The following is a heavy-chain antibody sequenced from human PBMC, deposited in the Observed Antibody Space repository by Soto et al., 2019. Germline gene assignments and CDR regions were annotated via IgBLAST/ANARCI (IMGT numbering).Heavy chain of an antibody. CDR3: ERIMSSRYYHSSGYYETHDY. CDR1: GFTFSSYA. D-gene: IGHD3-22*01. Sequence: GGSLRLSCAASGFTFSSYAMHWVRQAPGKGLEWVAVISYDGSNKYYADSVKGRFTISRDNSKNTLYLQMSSLRAEDTAVYYCERIMSSRYYHSSGYYETHDYWGQGTLVTVSS. CDR2: ISYDGSNK. J-gene: IGHJ4*02. V-gene: IGHV3-30-3*01.